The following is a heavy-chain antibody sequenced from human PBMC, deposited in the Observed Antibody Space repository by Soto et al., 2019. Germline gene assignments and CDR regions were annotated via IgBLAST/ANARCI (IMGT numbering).Heavy chain of an antibody. J-gene: IGHJ3*01. CDR2: LSDDDSIE. D-gene: IGHD3-10*01. CDR3: AKVRTYGDILSAFDL. CDR1: GFTFSDYA. V-gene: IGHV3-30*18. Sequence: QVQLVESGGGVVQPGTSLSLSCAASGFTFSDYALHWVRQAPGKGLEGVAVLSDDDSIEHYADSVRGRFTISRDNAKNPLYLQLNILRADETAVYFCAKVRTYGDILSAFDLWGQGTLFTVS.